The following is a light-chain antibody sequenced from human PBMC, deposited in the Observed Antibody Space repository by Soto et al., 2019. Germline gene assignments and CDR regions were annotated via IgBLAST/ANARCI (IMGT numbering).Light chain of an antibody. J-gene: IGKJ1*01. CDR2: DAS. Sequence: DIQMTQSPSTLSASVGDRVTITCRASQSISSWLAWYQQKPGKAPKLLIYDASSLESGAPSRFSGSGSGTEFTLTISSLQPDDFATYYCQQYNSYSPSWTFGQGTKVDIK. CDR1: QSISSW. CDR3: QQYNSYSPSWT. V-gene: IGKV1-5*01.